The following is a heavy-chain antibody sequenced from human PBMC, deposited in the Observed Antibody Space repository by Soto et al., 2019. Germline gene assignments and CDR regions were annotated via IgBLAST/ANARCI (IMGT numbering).Heavy chain of an antibody. CDR1: GGTFNSYG. V-gene: IGHV1-69*06. Sequence: SVKVSCKASGGTFNSYGISWVRQAPGQGLDWMGVIIPLYGTVNYAQKFQGRVSITADKSTSTAYMDLNSLRSDDTAVYYCARVRRSPYGVDVWGQGTTVTVSS. J-gene: IGHJ6*02. CDR2: IIPLYGTV. D-gene: IGHD3-16*01. CDR3: ARVRRSPYGVDV.